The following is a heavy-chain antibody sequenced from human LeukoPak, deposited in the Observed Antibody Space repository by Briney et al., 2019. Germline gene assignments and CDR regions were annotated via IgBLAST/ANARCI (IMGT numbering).Heavy chain of an antibody. CDR2: INPNSGGT. CDR1: GYTFTGYY. D-gene: IGHD2-2*01. CDR3: ARGGGPPYYCSSTSCSPRLHYFDY. V-gene: IGHV1-2*02. Sequence: ASVKVSCKASGYTFTGYYMHWVRQAPGQGLEWTGWINPNSGGTNYAQKFQGRVTMTRDTSISTAYMELSRLRSDDTAVYYCARGGGPPYYCSSTSCSPRLHYFDYWGQGTLVTVSS. J-gene: IGHJ4*02.